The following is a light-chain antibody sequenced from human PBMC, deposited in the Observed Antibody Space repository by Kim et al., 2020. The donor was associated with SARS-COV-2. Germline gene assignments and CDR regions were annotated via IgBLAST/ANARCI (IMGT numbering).Light chain of an antibody. V-gene: IGKV3-20*01. CDR2: GAS. CDR1: QSVSSY. CDR3: QQNGSSLPIT. Sequence: SPGESATLSCRASQSVSSYLAWYQQKPGQPPRLLICGASSRATGVPDRFSGSGSGTDFTLTISRLEPEDFAVYYCQQNGSSLPITFGQGTRLEIK. J-gene: IGKJ5*01.